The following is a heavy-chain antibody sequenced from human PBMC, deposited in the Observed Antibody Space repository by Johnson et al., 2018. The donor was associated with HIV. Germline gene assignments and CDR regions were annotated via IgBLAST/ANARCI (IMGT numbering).Heavy chain of an antibody. CDR2: ISWNSGSI. Sequence: VQVVESGGVVVQPGGSLRLSCAASGFTFDDYAMHWVRQAPGKGLEWVSGISWNSGSIGYADSVKGRFTISRDNAKNSLYLQMNSLRAEDTALYYCARGPDGRTFGNDAFDIWGQGTMVTVSS. J-gene: IGHJ3*02. CDR1: GFTFDDYA. V-gene: IGHV3-9*01. CDR3: ARGPDGRTFGNDAFDI. D-gene: IGHD2/OR15-2a*01.